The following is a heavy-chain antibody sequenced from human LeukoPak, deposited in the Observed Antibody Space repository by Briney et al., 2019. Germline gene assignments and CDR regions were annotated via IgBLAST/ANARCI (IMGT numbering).Heavy chain of an antibody. Sequence: GGSLRLSCAASGFTFSSYWMSWVRQAPGKGLEWVANIKQDGSEKYYVDSVKGRFTISRDNAKNSLYLQMNSLRAEDTAVYYCARGTSEQWLVRYYYYMDVWGKGTTVTISS. CDR3: ARGTSEQWLVRYYYYMDV. CDR1: GFTFSSYW. V-gene: IGHV3-7*01. D-gene: IGHD6-19*01. CDR2: IKQDGSEK. J-gene: IGHJ6*03.